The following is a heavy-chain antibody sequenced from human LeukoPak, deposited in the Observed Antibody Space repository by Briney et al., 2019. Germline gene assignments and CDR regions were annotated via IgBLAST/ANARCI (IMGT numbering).Heavy chain of an antibody. CDR3: AKESFHCSSTSCFYYGMDV. CDR2: ISGSGGST. D-gene: IGHD2-2*01. V-gene: IGHV3-23*01. J-gene: IGHJ6*02. CDR1: GFTFSDYY. Sequence: GGSLRLSCAASGFTFSDYYMSWVRQAPGKGLEWVSAISGSGGSTYYADSVKGRFTISRDNSKNTLYLQMNSLRAEDTAVYYCAKESFHCSSTSCFYYGMDVWGQGTTVTVSS.